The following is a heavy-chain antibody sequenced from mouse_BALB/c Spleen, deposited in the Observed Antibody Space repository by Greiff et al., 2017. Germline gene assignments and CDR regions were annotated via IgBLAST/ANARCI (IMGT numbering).Heavy chain of an antibody. CDR3: ARDSSGLLFAY. CDR1: GYTFSSYW. Sequence: QVQLKQSGAELMKPGASVKISCKATGYTFSSYWIEWVKQRPGHGLEWIGEILPGSGSTNYNEKFKGKATFTADTSSNTAYMQLSSLTSEDSAVYYCARDSSGLLFAYWGQGTLVTVSA. CDR2: ILPGSGST. V-gene: IGHV1-9*01. D-gene: IGHD3-2*01. J-gene: IGHJ3*01.